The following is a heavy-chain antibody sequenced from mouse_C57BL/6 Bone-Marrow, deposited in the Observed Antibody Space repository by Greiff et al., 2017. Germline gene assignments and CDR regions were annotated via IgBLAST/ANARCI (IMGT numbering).Heavy chain of an antibody. V-gene: IGHV5-4*03. CDR2: ISDGGSYT. Sequence: EVKLVESGGGLVKPGGSLKLSCAASGFTFSSYAMSWVRQTPEKRLEWVATISDGGSYTYYPDNVKGRFTISRDNAKNNLYLQMSHLKSEDTAMYYCASDGYPMDYWGQGTSVTVSS. D-gene: IGHD1-2*01. J-gene: IGHJ4*01. CDR1: GFTFSSYA. CDR3: ASDGYPMDY.